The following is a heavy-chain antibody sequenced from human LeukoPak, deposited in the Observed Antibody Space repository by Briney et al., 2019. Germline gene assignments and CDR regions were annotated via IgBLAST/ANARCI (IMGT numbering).Heavy chain of an antibody. Sequence: AGGSLRLSCAASGFTFSDYYMSWIRQAPGKGLEWGSYISSSGSTIYYADSVKGRFTISRDNAKNSLYLQMNSLRAEDTAVYYCARDFTGYDSSGYDAFDIWGQGTMVTVSS. V-gene: IGHV3-11*01. J-gene: IGHJ3*02. CDR1: GFTFSDYY. D-gene: IGHD3-22*01. CDR3: ARDFTGYDSSGYDAFDI. CDR2: ISSSGSTI.